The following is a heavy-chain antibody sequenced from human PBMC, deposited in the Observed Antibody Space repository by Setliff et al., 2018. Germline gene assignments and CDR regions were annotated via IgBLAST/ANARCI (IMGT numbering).Heavy chain of an antibody. Sequence: SETLSLTCSVSGASISSDGYYWSWIRQYPGKGLEWIGYIYYSGSTYYNPSLKSRVTISVDTSENYFSLRLTSVTAADTAVYYCARAPPSVPYGDYGPRQYFDLWGRGSLVTVSS. CDR2: IYYSGST. J-gene: IGHJ2*01. V-gene: IGHV4-31*03. CDR3: ARAPPSVPYGDYGPRQYFDL. CDR1: GASISSDGYY. D-gene: IGHD4-17*01.